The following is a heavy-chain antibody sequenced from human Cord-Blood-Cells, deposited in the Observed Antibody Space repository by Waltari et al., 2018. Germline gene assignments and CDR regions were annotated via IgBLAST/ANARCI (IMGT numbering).Heavy chain of an antibody. J-gene: IGHJ3*02. Sequence: QVQLVQSGAEVKKPGSSVKVSCKASGGTFSSYAISWVRQAPGQGLEWMGRIIPILGIANYAQKFQGRVTMTADKSTSTAYMELSSLRSEDTAVYYCARDQTYSDAFDIWGQGTMVTVSS. D-gene: IGHD2-21*01. V-gene: IGHV1-69*09. CDR2: IIPILGIA. CDR1: GGTFSSYA. CDR3: ARDQTYSDAFDI.